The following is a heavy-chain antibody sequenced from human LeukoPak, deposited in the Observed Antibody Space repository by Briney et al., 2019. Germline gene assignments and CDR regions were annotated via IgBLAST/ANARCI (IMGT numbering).Heavy chain of an antibody. D-gene: IGHD3-3*01. CDR2: ISGSGGST. CDR3: ASRTRTYYDFWSGYYPQPYFDY. J-gene: IGHJ4*02. CDR1: GFTFSSYA. V-gene: IGHV3-23*01. Sequence: TGGSLRLSCAASGFTFSSYAMSWVRQAPGKGLEWVSAISGSGGSTYYADSVKGRFTISRDNSKNTLYLQMNSLRAEDTAVYYCASRTRTYYDFWSGYYPQPYFDYWGQGTLVTVSS.